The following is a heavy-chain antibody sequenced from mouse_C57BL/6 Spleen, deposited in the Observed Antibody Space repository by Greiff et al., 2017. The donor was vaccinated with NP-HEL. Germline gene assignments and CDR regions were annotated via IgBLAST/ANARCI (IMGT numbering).Heavy chain of an antibody. V-gene: IGHV5-17*01. CDR3: ARPQLLV. CDR1: GFTFSDYG. CDR2: ISSGSSTI. Sequence: EVMLVESGGGLVKPGGSLKLSCAASGFTFSDYGMHWVRQAPEKGLEWVAYISSGSSTISYADTVKGRFTISRDNAKNTLFLQMTSLRSGDTAMYDCARPQLLVWGTGTTVTVSS. J-gene: IGHJ1*03. D-gene: IGHD2-1*01.